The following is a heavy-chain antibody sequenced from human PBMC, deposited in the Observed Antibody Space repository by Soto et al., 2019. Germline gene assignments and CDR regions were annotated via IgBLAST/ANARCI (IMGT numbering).Heavy chain of an antibody. V-gene: IGHV4-59*01. CDR2: IYYSGST. CDR3: ARAPNQLLLRRAFDI. Sequence: PSETLSLTCTVYGGSISGYYWSWIRQPPGKGLEWIGYIYYSGSTNYNPSLKSRVTISVDTSKNQFSLKLGSVTTADTAVYYCARAPNQLLLRRAFDIWGQGTMVTVSS. D-gene: IGHD2-2*01. J-gene: IGHJ3*02. CDR1: GGSISGYY.